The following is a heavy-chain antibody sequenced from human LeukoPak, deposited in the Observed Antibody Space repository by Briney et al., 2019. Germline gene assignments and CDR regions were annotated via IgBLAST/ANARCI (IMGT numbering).Heavy chain of an antibody. V-gene: IGHV1-69*13. CDR1: GGTFSSYA. Sequence: GASVKVSCKASGGTFSSYAISWVRQAPGQGLEWMGGIIPIFGTANYAQKFQGRVTITADESTSTAYMELSGLRSEDTAVYYCARAHRRDYGGNDIYFDYWGQGTLVTVSS. J-gene: IGHJ4*02. CDR2: IIPIFGTA. CDR3: ARAHRRDYGGNDIYFDY. D-gene: IGHD4-23*01.